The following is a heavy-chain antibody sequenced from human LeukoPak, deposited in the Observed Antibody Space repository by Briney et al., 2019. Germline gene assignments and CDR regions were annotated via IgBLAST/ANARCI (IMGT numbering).Heavy chain of an antibody. V-gene: IGHV1-46*01. D-gene: IGHD2-2*01. CDR2: INPSGGST. J-gene: IGHJ6*02. CDR3: ARDPDIVVVPAATLYYYYYGMDV. CDR1: GYTFTSYY. Sequence: ASVKVSCKASGYTFTSYYMHWVRQAPGQGLEWMGIINPSGGSTSYAQKFQGRVTMTRDTSTSTVYMELSSLRSEDTAVYYCARDPDIVVVPAATLYYYYYGMDVWGQGTTVTVSS.